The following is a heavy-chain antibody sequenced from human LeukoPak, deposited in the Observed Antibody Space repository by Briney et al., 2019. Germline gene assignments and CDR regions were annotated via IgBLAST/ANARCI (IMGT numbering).Heavy chain of an antibody. CDR1: GGSISSYY. CDR3: ASSATNNWLDY. CDR2: IYYRGST. V-gene: IGHV4-59*01. J-gene: IGHJ5*01. D-gene: IGHD6-25*01. Sequence: PSETLSLTCTVSGGSISSYYWSWIRQPPGKGLELIGYIYYRGSTNYNPSLKSRVTISVDTSKNQFSLKLTSVTAPDTAVYYCASSATNNWLDYWGQGTLVTVSS.